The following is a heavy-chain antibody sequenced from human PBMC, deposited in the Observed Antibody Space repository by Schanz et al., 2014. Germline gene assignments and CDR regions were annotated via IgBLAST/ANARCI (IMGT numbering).Heavy chain of an antibody. CDR1: EYSFTSYS. Sequence: QVHLVQSGAEVKRPGASVKVSCKASEYSFTSYSMHLVRQAPGQRLEWMGWINTGSGDTKYSQNFQGRVTITRDTSASTAYMELSSLRSEDTAVYSCARGIGGYGANNYFDDWGQGTLVTVSS. CDR2: INTGSGDT. D-gene: IGHD5-12*01. J-gene: IGHJ4*02. V-gene: IGHV1-3*04. CDR3: ARGIGGYGANNYFDD.